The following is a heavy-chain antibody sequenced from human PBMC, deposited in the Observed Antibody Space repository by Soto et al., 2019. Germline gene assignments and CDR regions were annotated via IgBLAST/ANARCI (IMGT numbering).Heavy chain of an antibody. CDR2: INPSGGST. D-gene: IGHD6-19*01. J-gene: IGHJ5*02. CDR1: GYTFTSYY. CDR3: ARDHSRFRGHSSGWYDSFYNWFDP. Sequence: ASVKVSCKASGYTFTSYYMHWVRRAPGQGLEWMGIINPSGGSTSYAQKFQGRVTMTRDTSTSTVYMELSSLRSEDTAVYYCARDHSRFRGHSSGWYDSFYNWFDPWGQGTLVTVSS. V-gene: IGHV1-46*01.